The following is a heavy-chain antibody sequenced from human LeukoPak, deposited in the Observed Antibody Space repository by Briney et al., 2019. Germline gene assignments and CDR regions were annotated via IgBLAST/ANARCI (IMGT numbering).Heavy chain of an antibody. CDR2: ISWNSGSI. CDR1: GFTFDDYA. V-gene: IGHV3-9*01. Sequence: TLRLSCAASGFTFDDYAMHWVRQAPGKGLEWVSGISWNSGSIGYADSVKGRFTISRDNAKNSLYLQMNSLRAEDTALYYCAKGHCSSTSCYNFDYWGQGTLVTVSS. CDR3: AKGHCSSTSCYNFDY. J-gene: IGHJ4*02. D-gene: IGHD2-2*02.